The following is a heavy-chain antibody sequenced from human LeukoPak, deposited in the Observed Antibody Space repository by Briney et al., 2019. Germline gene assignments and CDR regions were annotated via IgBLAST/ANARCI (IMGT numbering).Heavy chain of an antibody. J-gene: IGHJ6*03. CDR1: GYTFTGYY. Sequence: ASVKVSCKASGYTFTGYYMHWVRQAPGQGLEWMGWINPNSGGTNYAQKFQGRVTMTRATSISTAYMELSRLRSDDTAVYYCARDGKQQLVRNYYYYYMDVWGKGTTVTVSS. CDR2: INPNSGGT. CDR3: ARDGKQQLVRNYYYYYMDV. V-gene: IGHV1-2*02. D-gene: IGHD6-13*01.